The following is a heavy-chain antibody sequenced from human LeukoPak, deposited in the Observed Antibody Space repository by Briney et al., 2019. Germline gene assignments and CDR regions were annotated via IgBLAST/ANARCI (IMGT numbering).Heavy chain of an antibody. J-gene: IGHJ4*02. CDR1: GFSLSEYG. D-gene: IGHD3-10*01. CDR2: VSYDGGQK. V-gene: IGHV3-30*03. Sequence: PGGSLRLSCVGSGFSLSEYGIHWVRQAPGKGLEWVAVVSYDGGQKYYADSVKGRFTISRDTSSDTVSLHMNSLRVEDTAVYYCARDRINMMVLGHDSGLDCWGQGTLVTASS. CDR3: ARDRINMMVLGHDSGLDC.